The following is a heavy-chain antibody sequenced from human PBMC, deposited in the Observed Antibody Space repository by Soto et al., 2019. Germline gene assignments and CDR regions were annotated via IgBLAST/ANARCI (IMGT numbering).Heavy chain of an antibody. CDR1: GGSFSGYY. J-gene: IGHJ6*02. D-gene: IGHD3-22*01. Sequence: PSETLSLTCAVYGGSFSGYYWSWIRQPPGKGLEWIGEINHSGSTNYNPSLKSRVTISVDTSKNQFSLKLSSVTAADTAVYYCARGRYYYDSSGYPYYYYGMDVWGQGTTVTVSS. V-gene: IGHV4-34*01. CDR2: INHSGST. CDR3: ARGRYYYDSSGYPYYYYGMDV.